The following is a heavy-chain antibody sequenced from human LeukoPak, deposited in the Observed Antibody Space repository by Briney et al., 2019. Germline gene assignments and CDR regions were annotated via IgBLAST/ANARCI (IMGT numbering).Heavy chain of an antibody. J-gene: IGHJ4*02. D-gene: IGHD3-22*01. CDR1: GYTFTSYG. CDR2: ISAYNGNT. Sequence: ASVKVSCKASGYTFTSYGISWVRQAPGQGLEWMGWISAYNGNTNYAQKLQGRVTMTTDTSTSTAYMELRSLRSDDTAVYYCARSALYDSSGFPFDYWGQGTLVTVSS. CDR3: ARSALYDSSGFPFDY. V-gene: IGHV1-18*01.